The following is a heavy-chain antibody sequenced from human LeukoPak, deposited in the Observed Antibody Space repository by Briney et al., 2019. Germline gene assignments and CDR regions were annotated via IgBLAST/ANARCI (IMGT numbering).Heavy chain of an antibody. Sequence: GASVKVSCKASGYTFKNYGISWVRQAPGQGLEWMGWVGVYNGKTKSAQNLQGRVSLTTDTSTTTAYMELSSLRSEDTAVYYCARARVTGGSFDIWGQGTMVTVSS. CDR1: GYTFKNYG. V-gene: IGHV1-18*01. D-gene: IGHD4-17*01. CDR2: VGVYNGKT. J-gene: IGHJ3*02. CDR3: ARARVTGGSFDI.